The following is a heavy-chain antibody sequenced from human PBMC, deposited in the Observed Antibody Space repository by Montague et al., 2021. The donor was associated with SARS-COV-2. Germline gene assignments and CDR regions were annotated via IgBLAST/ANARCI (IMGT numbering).Heavy chain of an antibody. V-gene: IGHV6-1*01. Sequence: CAISGDSVAELSRSSEEHRYEPPTDLQFVCSLQYEKKWYNDYAVSARGQVTINPDTCKNQFSLLLNSVPPEDTARYYCISGREGSYNVMDVWGQGTTVTVSS. CDR3: ISGREGSYNVMDV. CDR2: LQYEKKWYN. D-gene: IGHD3-10*01. J-gene: IGHJ6*02. CDR1: GDSVAELSRS.